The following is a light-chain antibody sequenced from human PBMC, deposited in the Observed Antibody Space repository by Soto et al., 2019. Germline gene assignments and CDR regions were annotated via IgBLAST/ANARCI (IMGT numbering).Light chain of an antibody. CDR1: QSVRSSY. V-gene: IGKV3-20*01. J-gene: IGKJ2*01. CDR2: GAS. Sequence: EIVLTQSPGTLSLSPGERATLSCRASQSVRSSYLAWYQQKPGQAPRLLIYGASRRATGIPDRFSGSGSETDFTLTISRLELEDFAVYYCQQYGSSPRTFGQGTKLEIK. CDR3: QQYGSSPRT.